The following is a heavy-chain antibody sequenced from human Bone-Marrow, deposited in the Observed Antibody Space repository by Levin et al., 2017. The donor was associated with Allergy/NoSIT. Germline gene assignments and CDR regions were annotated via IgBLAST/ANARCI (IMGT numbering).Heavy chain of an antibody. CDR2: IRSKANSYAT. D-gene: IGHD4-17*01. CDR1: GFTFSGSA. J-gene: IGHJ4*02. CDR3: TSRTVTSDPQSPAADY. V-gene: IGHV3-73*01. Sequence: GESLKISCAASGFTFSGSAMHWVRQASGKGLEWVGRIRSKANSYATAYAASVKGRFTISRDDSKNTAYLQMNSLKTEDTAVYYCTSRTVTSDPQSPAADYWGQGTLVTVSS.